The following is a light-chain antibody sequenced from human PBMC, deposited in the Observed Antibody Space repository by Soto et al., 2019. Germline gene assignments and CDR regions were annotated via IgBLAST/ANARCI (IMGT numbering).Light chain of an antibody. Sequence: EIVLTQTPATLSLSPGDRATLSFRASQSVITHLAWCQQRPGQAPRLLIYDASNRATGIPARFSGTGSGTDFTLTISSLQPEDFATYFCQQAFSAEWTFGQGTKV. CDR1: QSVITH. CDR2: DAS. CDR3: QQAFSAEWT. V-gene: IGKV3-11*01. J-gene: IGKJ1*01.